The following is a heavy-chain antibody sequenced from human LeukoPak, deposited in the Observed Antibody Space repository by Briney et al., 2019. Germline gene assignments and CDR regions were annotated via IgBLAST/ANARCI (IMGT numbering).Heavy chain of an antibody. CDR3: AKDHVTGANTPLTK. CDR2: ISGGGGST. Sequence: PGGSLRLSCAASGFTFISCAMNWVRQAPGKGLEWVSAISGGGGSTYYADSVKGRFTISRDNSKNTLLLQMNSLRAEDTAVYYCAKDHVTGANTPLTKWGQGTPVTVSS. V-gene: IGHV3-23*01. CDR1: GFTFISCA. J-gene: IGHJ4*02. D-gene: IGHD1-26*01.